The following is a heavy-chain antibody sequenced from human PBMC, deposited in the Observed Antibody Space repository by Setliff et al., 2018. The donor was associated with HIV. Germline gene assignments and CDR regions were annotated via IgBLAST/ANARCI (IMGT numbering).Heavy chain of an antibody. CDR2: IYVGDTT. CDR1: GFAVSGNY. D-gene: IGHD3-10*01. V-gene: IGHV3-53*01. Sequence: PGGSLRLSCAASGFAVSGNYMSWVRQAPGKGLEWVSVIYVGDTTYYADSVKGRFTISRDNSKNTLYPQMNSLRAEDTAVYYCAKVFAFGVDAFDIWGQGTVVTVSS. CDR3: AKVFAFGVDAFDI. J-gene: IGHJ3*02.